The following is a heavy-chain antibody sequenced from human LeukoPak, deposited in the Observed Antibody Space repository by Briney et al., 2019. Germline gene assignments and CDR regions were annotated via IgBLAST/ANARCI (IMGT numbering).Heavy chain of an antibody. Sequence: SGTLSLTCTVSGGSISSSSYYWGWIRQPPGKGLEWIGSIYYSGSTYYSPSLKSRVTISADTSQNQFSLKLSSVTAADTAVYYCASRKLGNDYWGQGTLVTVSS. CDR1: GGSISSSSYY. V-gene: IGHV4-39*07. CDR3: ASRKLGNDY. CDR2: IYYSGST. J-gene: IGHJ4*02. D-gene: IGHD7-27*01.